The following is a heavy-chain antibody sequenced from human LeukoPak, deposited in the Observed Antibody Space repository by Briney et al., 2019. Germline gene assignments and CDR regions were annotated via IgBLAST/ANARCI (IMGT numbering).Heavy chain of an antibody. CDR2: ISSGSSYI. J-gene: IGHJ4*02. D-gene: IGHD4-17*01. CDR3: ARDFYGDYSFDY. CDR1: GFTFSSYS. V-gene: IGHV3-21*01. Sequence: KAGGSLRLSRAASGFTFSSYSMNWVRQAPGKGLEWVSSISSGSSYIYYADSVKGRFTISRDNAKNSVYLQMNSLRAEDTAVYYCARDFYGDYSFDYWGQGTLVTVSS.